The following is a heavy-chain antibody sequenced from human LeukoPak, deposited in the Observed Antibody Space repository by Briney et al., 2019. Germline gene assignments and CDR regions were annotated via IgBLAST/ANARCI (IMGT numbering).Heavy chain of an antibody. V-gene: IGHV3-49*04. CDR2: IRSKAYGGTT. CDR3: TRVSSGSYYGY. J-gene: IGHJ4*02. Sequence: GGSLRLSCTASGFTFGDYAMSWVRQAPGKGLEWVGFIRSKAYGGTTEYAASVKGRFTISRDDSKSIAYLQMNSLKTEDTAVYYCTRVSSGSYYGYWGQGTLVTVSP. CDR1: GFTFGDYA. D-gene: IGHD1-26*01.